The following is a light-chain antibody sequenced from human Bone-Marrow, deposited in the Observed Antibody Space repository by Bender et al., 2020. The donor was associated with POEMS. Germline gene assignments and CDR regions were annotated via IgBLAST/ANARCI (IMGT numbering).Light chain of an antibody. CDR1: SSNMGAGYG. Sequence: QSVLTQPPSVSGAPGQTVTISCTGTSSNMGAGYGVNWYQQLPGTAPKLLIYNNETRPSGVPDRISGSKSGPSASLAITGLQSEDEADYYCQSYDIRLSGWVFGGGTELTAL. J-gene: IGLJ3*02. CDR2: NNE. V-gene: IGLV1-40*01. CDR3: QSYDIRLSGWV.